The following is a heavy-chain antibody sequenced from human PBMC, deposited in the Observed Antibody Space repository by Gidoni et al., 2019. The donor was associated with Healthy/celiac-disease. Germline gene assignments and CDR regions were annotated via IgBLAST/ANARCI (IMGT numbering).Heavy chain of an antibody. V-gene: IGHV3-15*01. CDR1: GFASRNAW. CDR3: TTGTGYYDFWSGYYRDYYYMDV. J-gene: IGHJ6*03. D-gene: IGHD3-3*01. CDR2: MKSKTDCGTT. Sequence: EVQLVASGGGLVKLGGSLRLSCAASGFASRNAWLSRVRQAPGKGLEWVVRMKSKTDCGTTDYAAPVKGRFTISRDDSKNTLYLQMNSLKTEDTAVYYCTTGTGYYDFWSGYYRDYYYMDVWGKGTTVTVSS.